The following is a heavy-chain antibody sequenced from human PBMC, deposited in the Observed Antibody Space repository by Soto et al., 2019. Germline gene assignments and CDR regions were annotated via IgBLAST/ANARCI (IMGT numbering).Heavy chain of an antibody. CDR1: GFTFSSYG. V-gene: IGHV3-30*03. D-gene: IGHD1-26*01. CDR3: ARSPYSVSYLVYFDY. J-gene: IGHJ4*02. Sequence: QVQLVESGGCVVQPGRSLRLSCAASGFTFSSYGTHWVRQAPGKGLEWVAVISYDGSNKYYADSVKGRFTISRDNSKNTLYLQMNSLRAEDTAVYYCARSPYSVSYLVYFDYWGQGNLVTVSS. CDR2: ISYDGSNK.